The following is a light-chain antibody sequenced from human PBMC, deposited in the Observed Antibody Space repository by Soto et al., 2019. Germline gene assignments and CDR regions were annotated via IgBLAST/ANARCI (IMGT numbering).Light chain of an antibody. V-gene: IGLV1-44*01. Sequence: QAVLTQPPSASGTPGQRVTISCSGSTSNIGSKTGSWYQQLPGSSSRVLIYNNNERPSGVPDRFSGSKSGTSASLAIRELQSEDEADYYCATWDDSLAAVFGGGTKVTVL. J-gene: IGLJ2*01. CDR1: TSNIGSKT. CDR3: ATWDDSLAAV. CDR2: NNN.